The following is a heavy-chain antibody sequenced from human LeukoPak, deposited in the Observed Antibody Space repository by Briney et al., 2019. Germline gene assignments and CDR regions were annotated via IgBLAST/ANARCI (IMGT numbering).Heavy chain of an antibody. J-gene: IGHJ4*02. CDR1: GFTFSSYG. Sequence: GGSLRLSCAASGFTFSSYGMSWVCQAPGKGLEWVSAISGSGGSTYYADSVKGRFTISRDNSKNTLYLQMNSLRAEDTAVYYCAKDGGIQLNDIGFDYWGQGTLVTVSS. CDR2: ISGSGGST. CDR3: AKDGGIQLNDIGFDY. D-gene: IGHD5-18*01. V-gene: IGHV3-23*01.